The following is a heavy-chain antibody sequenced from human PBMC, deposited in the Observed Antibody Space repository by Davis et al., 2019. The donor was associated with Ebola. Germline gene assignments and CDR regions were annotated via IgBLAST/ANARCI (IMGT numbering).Heavy chain of an antibody. V-gene: IGHV4-59*11. CDR1: GASMYSLY. D-gene: IGHD5-24*01. Sequence: PSETLSLTCSVSGASMYSLYWHWIRQPPGKGLEWIGYVYFSGSSNYNPSLNSRVTISVDTSKSQFSLKVNSVSAADTAVYFCARGLRDGYNSYYLDYWGQGSLVTVSS. CDR2: VYFSGSS. CDR3: ARGLRDGYNSYYLDY. J-gene: IGHJ4*02.